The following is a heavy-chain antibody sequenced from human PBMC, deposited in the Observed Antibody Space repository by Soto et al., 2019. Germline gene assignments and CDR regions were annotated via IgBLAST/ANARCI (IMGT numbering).Heavy chain of an antibody. V-gene: IGHV4-4*02. CDR1: GGSISSSRW. D-gene: IGHD6-19*01. CDR2: IYHSGST. Sequence: PSETLSLTCAVSGGSISSSRWWSWVRQPPGKGLEWIGEIYHSGSTNYNSSLKSRVTISVDNSKNQFSLRLISVTAADTAVYYXXXPRSXGGWVXXGEGEAXDVWGQGTMXTV. J-gene: IGHJ3*01. CDR3: XXPRSXGGWVXXGEGEAXDV.